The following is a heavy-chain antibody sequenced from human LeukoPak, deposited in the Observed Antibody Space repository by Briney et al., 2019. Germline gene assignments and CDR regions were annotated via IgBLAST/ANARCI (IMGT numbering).Heavy chain of an antibody. CDR1: GFTFSSYG. D-gene: IGHD3-10*02. V-gene: IGHV3-30*18. J-gene: IGHJ4*02. Sequence: TGGSLRLSCAASGFTFSSYGMHWVRQAPGKGLEWVAVISYDGSNKYYADSVKGRFTISRDNSKNTLYLQMNSLRAEDTAVYYCAKRGHFDSISVSLDSWGQGTLVTVSS. CDR3: AKRGHFDSISVSLDS. CDR2: ISYDGSNK.